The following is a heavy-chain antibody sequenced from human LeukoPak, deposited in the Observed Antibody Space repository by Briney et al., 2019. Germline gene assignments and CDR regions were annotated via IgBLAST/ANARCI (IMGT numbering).Heavy chain of an antibody. D-gene: IGHD3-22*01. V-gene: IGHV3-48*01. Sequence: GGSLRLSCAASGFTFSSYEMNWVRQAPGKGLEWVSYISSSSSTIYYADSVKGRFTISRDNAKNSLYLQMNSLRAEDTAVYYCAREPPPRYYYDSSGYYKDYWGQGTLVTVSS. CDR2: ISSSSSTI. CDR1: GFTFSSYE. CDR3: AREPPPRYYYDSSGYYKDY. J-gene: IGHJ4*02.